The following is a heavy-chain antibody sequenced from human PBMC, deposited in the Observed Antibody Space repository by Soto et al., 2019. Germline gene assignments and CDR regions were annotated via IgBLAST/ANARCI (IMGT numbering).Heavy chain of an antibody. V-gene: IGHV3-23*01. CDR3: ANNPGFDY. CDR2: ISGSDGST. J-gene: IGHJ4*01. CDR1: AFTFSNYA. Sequence: GGSLRLSCAASAFTFSNYAMSRVRPAPGKGLEWVSVISGSDGSTYYADSVKGRFTISRDNSKNTLYLQMNSLRVEDTAIYYCANNPGFDYCGHGTLVTVSS.